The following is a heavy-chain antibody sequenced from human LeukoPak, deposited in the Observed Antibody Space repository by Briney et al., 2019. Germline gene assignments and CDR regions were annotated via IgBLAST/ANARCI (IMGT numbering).Heavy chain of an antibody. D-gene: IGHD6-19*01. CDR1: GGSISNYY. V-gene: IGHV4-59*01. Sequence: PSETLSLTCSVSGGSISNYYWSWIRQPPGKGLEWIGYIYYTGSTNNNPSLKSRVTISVDTSKNQFSLKLSSVTAADTAVYYCARGTGWYWAFDIWGRGTMVTVSS. CDR3: ARGTGWYWAFDI. CDR2: IYYTGST. J-gene: IGHJ3*02.